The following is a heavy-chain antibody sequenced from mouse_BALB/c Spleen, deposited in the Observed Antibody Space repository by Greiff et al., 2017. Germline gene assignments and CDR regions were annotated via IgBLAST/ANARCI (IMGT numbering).Heavy chain of an antibody. CDR3: ARPATAYFYYAMDY. CDR1: GYTFTSYY. V-gene: IGHV1S56*01. CDR2: IYPGDGST. D-gene: IGHD3-3*01. J-gene: IGHJ4*01. Sequence: QVQLQQSGPELVKPGASVKMSCKASGYTFTSYYIHWVKQRPGQGLEWIGWIYPGDGSTKYNEKFKGKTTLTADKSSSTAYMLLSSLTSEDSAIYFCARPATAYFYYAMDYWGQGTSVTVSS.